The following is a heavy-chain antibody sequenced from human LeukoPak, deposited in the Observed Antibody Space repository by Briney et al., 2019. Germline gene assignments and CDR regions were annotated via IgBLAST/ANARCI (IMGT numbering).Heavy chain of an antibody. CDR3: ARQSGNWGIGY. V-gene: IGHV4-34*01. Sequence: PSETLSLTCAVYGGSFSGYYWSWIRQPPGKGLEWIGEINHSGSTNYNPSLKSRVTISVDTSKNQFSLKLSSVTAADTAVYYCARQSGNWGIGYWGQGTLVTVSS. D-gene: IGHD7-27*01. J-gene: IGHJ4*02. CDR2: INHSGST. CDR1: GGSFSGYY.